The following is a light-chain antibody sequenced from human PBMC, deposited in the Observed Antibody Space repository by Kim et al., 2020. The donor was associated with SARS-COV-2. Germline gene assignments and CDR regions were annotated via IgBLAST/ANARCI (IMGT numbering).Light chain of an antibody. Sequence: QLVLTQSPSASASLGASVQLTCILSSGHSSYAIAWHQQQPGKGPRFLMKVNRDGSHIKGDGIPDRFSGSTSGAERYLIISSLQPEDEADYYCQTWDTGIRVFGGGTQLTVL. J-gene: IGLJ3*02. V-gene: IGLV4-69*01. CDR2: VNRDGSH. CDR1: SGHSSYA. CDR3: QTWDTGIRV.